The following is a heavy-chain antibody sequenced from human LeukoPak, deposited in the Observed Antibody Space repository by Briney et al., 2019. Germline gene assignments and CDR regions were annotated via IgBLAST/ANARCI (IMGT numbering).Heavy chain of an antibody. V-gene: IGHV3-30*02. CDR3: AKDQGIDCSGGSCHRSYYYYYMDV. J-gene: IGHJ6*03. Sequence: GGSLRLSCAASGFTFSSYGMHWVRQAPGKGLEWVAFIRYDGSNKYYADSVKGRFTISRDNAKNTLYLQMNSLRAEDTAVYYCAKDQGIDCSGGSCHRSYYYYYMDVWGKGTTVTISS. D-gene: IGHD2-15*01. CDR1: GFTFSSYG. CDR2: IRYDGSNK.